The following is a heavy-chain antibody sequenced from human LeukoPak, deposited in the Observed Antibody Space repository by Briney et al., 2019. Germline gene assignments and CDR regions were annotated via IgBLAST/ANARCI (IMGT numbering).Heavy chain of an antibody. CDR3: ATQQQPSYYYYGMDV. Sequence: GGSLRLSCAASGFTFSDYYMSWIRQAPGKGLEWVSYISSSGSTIYYADSVKGRFTISRDNAKNSLYLQMNSLRAEDTAVYYCATQQQPSYYYYGMDVWGQGTTVTVSS. CDR2: ISSSGSTI. V-gene: IGHV3-11*01. CDR1: GFTFSDYY. D-gene: IGHD6-13*01. J-gene: IGHJ6*02.